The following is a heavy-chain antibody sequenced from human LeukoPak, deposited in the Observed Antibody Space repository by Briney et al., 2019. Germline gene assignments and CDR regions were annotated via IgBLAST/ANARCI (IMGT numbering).Heavy chain of an antibody. J-gene: IGHJ6*03. Sequence: ASVNVSHKASTYISSDFGISWVRLAPGGGLEWMGWVSGDNGRTNYGHKFYGRVTMTMETSTNTASMELRGRRSDDTAIYYCARVYLYTTGWSAAYYYFMDVWGKGTTAIVSS. CDR1: TYISSDFG. CDR2: VSGDNGRT. CDR3: ARVYLYTTGWSAAYYYFMDV. V-gene: IGHV1-18*01. D-gene: IGHD3-16*02.